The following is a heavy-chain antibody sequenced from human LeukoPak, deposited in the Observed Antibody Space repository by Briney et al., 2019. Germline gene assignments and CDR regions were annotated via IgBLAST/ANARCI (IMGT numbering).Heavy chain of an antibody. CDR2: IYENGGTT. V-gene: IGHV3-23*01. CDR3: AKDFRIGYSAHFDY. D-gene: IGHD2-21*01. J-gene: IGHJ4*02. CDR1: GFTFRSHA. Sequence: GGSLRLSCVGSGFTFRSHAMSWVRQAPEKGLEFVSGIYENGGTTYYADSVKGRFSISRDNSKNTLYLQMDSLRGEDTAVYYCAKDFRIGYSAHFDYWGQRALVTVSS.